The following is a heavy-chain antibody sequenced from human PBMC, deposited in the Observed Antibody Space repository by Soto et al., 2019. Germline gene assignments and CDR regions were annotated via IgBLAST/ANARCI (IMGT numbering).Heavy chain of an antibody. CDR1: GYSFTSCW. J-gene: IGHJ6*02. CDR2: IYPGDSDT. D-gene: IGHD3-3*01. Sequence: GESLKISCKGSGYSFTSCWIGWVRQMPGKGLEWMGIIYPGDSDTRYSPSFQGQVTISADKSISTAYLQWSSLKASDTAMYYCARRGGQYYDFWSGYYGYYYGMDVWGQGTTVTVSS. V-gene: IGHV5-51*01. CDR3: ARRGGQYYDFWSGYYGYYYGMDV.